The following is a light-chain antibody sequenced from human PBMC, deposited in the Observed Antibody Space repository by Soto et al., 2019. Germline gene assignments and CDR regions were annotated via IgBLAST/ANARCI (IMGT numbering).Light chain of an antibody. CDR3: QQYGISPRT. Sequence: EMVMTQSPATLSVSPGERATLSCRTSQSVSSNYLAWYQQKPGQAPRLFIYGASSRATGIPDRFSGSGSGTDFTLTISRLEPEDFAVYYCQQYGISPRTFGQGTKWIS. CDR1: QSVSSNY. CDR2: GAS. V-gene: IGKV3-20*01. J-gene: IGKJ1*01.